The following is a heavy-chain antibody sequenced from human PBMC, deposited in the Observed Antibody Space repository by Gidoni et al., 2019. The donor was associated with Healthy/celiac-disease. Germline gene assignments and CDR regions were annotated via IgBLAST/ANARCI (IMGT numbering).Heavy chain of an antibody. D-gene: IGHD3-10*01. CDR3: ARGVVMVRGVAWFDP. J-gene: IGHJ5*02. V-gene: IGHV4-34*01. CDR1: GGSFSGYY. Sequence: QVQLQQWGAGLLKPSETLSLTCAVYGGSFSGYYWSWIRQPPGKGLEWIGEINHSGSTNYNPSLKSRVTISVDTSKNQFSLKLSSVTAADTAVYYCARGVVMVRGVAWFDPWGQGTLVTVSS. CDR2: INHSGST.